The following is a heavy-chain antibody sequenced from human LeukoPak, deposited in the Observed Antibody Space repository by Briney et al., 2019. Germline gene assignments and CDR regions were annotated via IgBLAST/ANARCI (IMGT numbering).Heavy chain of an antibody. V-gene: IGHV4-38-2*01. D-gene: IGHD3/OR15-3a*01. CDR1: GYSISIGYY. Sequence: SETLSLTCAVSGYSISIGYYWGWIRQPPGKGLEWSGSIYHSGCIHYNPPLKTRVTISVATSKNQFSLRLTSVTVADTAVYYCARQTGSGLVILPGGQGTLVTVSS. CDR2: IYHSGCI. J-gene: IGHJ4*02. CDR3: ARQTGSGLVILP.